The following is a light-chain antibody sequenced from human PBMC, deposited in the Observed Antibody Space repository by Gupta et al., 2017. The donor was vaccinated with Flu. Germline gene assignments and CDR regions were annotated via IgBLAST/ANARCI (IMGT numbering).Light chain of an antibody. CDR1: QSISSS. Sequence: DIQLTQFPSSLSASVGDRVTITCRASQSISSSLNWYQQKPGKAPKLLIYAASSLQSGVPSRFSGSGSGTDFTLTISSLQPEDFATYYCQQSYCIRFTFGPGTKVEIK. CDR2: AAS. V-gene: IGKV1-39*01. J-gene: IGKJ3*01. CDR3: QQSYCIRFT.